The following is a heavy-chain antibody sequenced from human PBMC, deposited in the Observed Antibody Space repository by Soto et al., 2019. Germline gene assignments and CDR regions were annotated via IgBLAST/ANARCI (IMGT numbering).Heavy chain of an antibody. CDR3: ARHSWIGLDY. CDR2: IYYSGST. CDR1: GGSISSSSYY. J-gene: IGHJ4*02. Sequence: SETLSLTCTVSGGSISSSSYYWGWIRQPPGKGLEWIGSIYYSGSTYYNPSLKSRVTISVDTSKNQFSLKLSSVTAADTAVYYCARHSWIGLDYCGQGTLVTVSS. V-gene: IGHV4-39*01. D-gene: IGHD2-2*03.